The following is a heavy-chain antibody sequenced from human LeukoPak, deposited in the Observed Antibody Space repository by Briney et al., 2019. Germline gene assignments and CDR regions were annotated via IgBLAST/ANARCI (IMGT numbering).Heavy chain of an antibody. V-gene: IGHV4-59*01. J-gene: IGHJ4*02. Sequence: SQTLSLTCTVSGGSISSYYWSWIRQPPGKGLEWIGYIYYSGSTNYNPSLKSRVTISVDTSKNQVSLKLSSVTAADTAVYYCARALRFLEWGNDYWGQGTLVTVSS. CDR3: ARALRFLEWGNDY. CDR2: IYYSGST. D-gene: IGHD3-3*01. CDR1: GGSISSYY.